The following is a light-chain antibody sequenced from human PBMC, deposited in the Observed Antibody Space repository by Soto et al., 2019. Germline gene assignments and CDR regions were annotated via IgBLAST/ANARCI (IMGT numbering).Light chain of an antibody. J-gene: IGLJ1*01. CDR3: AAWDDSLRVPYFV. CDR1: SSNIGSNY. CDR2: RNN. V-gene: IGLV1-47*01. Sequence: QSVLTQPPSATGTPGQRVTISCSGSSSNIGSNYVYWYQHLPGTAPKLLIYRNNQRPSGVPDRFSGSKSGTSASLAISGLRSEDEADYYCAAWDDSLRVPYFVFGAGTKVTVL.